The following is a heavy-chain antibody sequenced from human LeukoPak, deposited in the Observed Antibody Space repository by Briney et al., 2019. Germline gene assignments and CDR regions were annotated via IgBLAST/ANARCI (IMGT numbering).Heavy chain of an antibody. CDR3: AREKGNSYGYDY. V-gene: IGHV4-4*07. CDR1: GGSIRTYY. D-gene: IGHD5-18*01. J-gene: IGHJ4*02. Sequence: PSETLSLTCTVSGGSIRTYYWSWIRQPAGKGLEWIGRIDTSGNTNYDPSLKSRITMSVDTSKNQFSLKLSSVTAADTAVYYCAREKGNSYGYDYWGQGTLVTVSS. CDR2: IDTSGNT.